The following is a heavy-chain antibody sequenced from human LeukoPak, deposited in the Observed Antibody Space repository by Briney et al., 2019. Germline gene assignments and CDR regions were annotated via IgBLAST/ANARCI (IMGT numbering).Heavy chain of an antibody. CDR3: ARTQSQSGSYRYYFGY. V-gene: IGHV4-61*08. D-gene: IGHD1-26*01. Sequence: SETLSLTCTVSGASVGSAGYYWSWIRQPPGGGLEGIGYIYYIRNTNYNPSLKSRVTMSLDPSENQFSLKLNSVTAADTAVYYCARTQSQSGSYRYYFGYWGQGTLVTVSS. CDR1: GASVGSAGYY. CDR2: IYYIRNT. J-gene: IGHJ4*02.